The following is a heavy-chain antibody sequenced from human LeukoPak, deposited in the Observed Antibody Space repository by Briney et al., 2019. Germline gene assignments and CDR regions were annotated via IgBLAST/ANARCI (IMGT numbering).Heavy chain of an antibody. Sequence: GGSLRLSCAASGFTFSSYAMHWVRQAPGKGLEWVAVISYDGSNKYYADSVKGRFTISRDNAKNSLYLQMNSLRAEDTAVYYCARGSEIVVVITTKDDAFDIWGQGTMVTVSS. V-gene: IGHV3-30-3*01. D-gene: IGHD3-22*01. CDR1: GFTFSSYA. CDR3: ARGSEIVVVITTKDDAFDI. CDR2: ISYDGSNK. J-gene: IGHJ3*02.